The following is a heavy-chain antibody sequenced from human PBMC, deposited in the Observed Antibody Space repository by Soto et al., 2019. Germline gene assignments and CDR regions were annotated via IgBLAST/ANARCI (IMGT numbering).Heavy chain of an antibody. V-gene: IGHV4-39*01. CDR2: IYYSGST. Sequence: SETLSLTCTVSGGSISSSSYYWGWIRQPPGKGLEWIGSIYYSGSTYYNPSLKSRVTISVDTSKNQFSLKLSSVTAADTAVYYCASTPYMTTVTTGFDYWGQGTLVTVSS. J-gene: IGHJ4*02. D-gene: IGHD4-4*01. CDR3: ASTPYMTTVTTGFDY. CDR1: GGSISSSSYY.